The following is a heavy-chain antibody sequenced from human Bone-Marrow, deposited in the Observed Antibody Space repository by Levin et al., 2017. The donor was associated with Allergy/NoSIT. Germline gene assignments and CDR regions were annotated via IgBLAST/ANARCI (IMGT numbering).Heavy chain of an antibody. CDR1: GYTFSDY. Sequence: ASVKVSCSVSGYTFSDYIHWIRKTPGQGLEWIGWIDPTHGGTQFSEKFHDRLVLTRNSSINTAYMELGKLRSGDTALYYCARGGASSNDYWGRGTLVTVSS. V-gene: IGHV1-2*02. D-gene: IGHD6-13*01. J-gene: IGHJ4*02. CDR2: IDPTHGGT. CDR3: ARGGASSNDY.